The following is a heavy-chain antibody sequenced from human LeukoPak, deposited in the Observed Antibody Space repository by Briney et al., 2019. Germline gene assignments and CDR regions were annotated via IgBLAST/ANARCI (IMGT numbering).Heavy chain of an antibody. J-gene: IGHJ4*02. D-gene: IGHD2-2*02. V-gene: IGHV1-2*04. CDR1: GYTFTGYY. CDR3: ARTSYYCSSTSCYNVDY. Sequence: ASVKVSCKASGYTFTGYYMHWVRQAPGQGLEWMGWINPNSGGTNYAQKFQGWVTMTRDTSISTAYMELSRLRSDDTAVYYCARTSYYCSSTSCYNVDYWGQGTLVTVSS. CDR2: INPNSGGT.